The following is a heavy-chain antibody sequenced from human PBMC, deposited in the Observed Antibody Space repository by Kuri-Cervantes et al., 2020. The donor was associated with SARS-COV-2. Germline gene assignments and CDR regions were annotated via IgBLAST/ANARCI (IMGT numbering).Heavy chain of an antibody. V-gene: IGHV4-61*01. CDR3: ARDNILFSGSGFDS. Sequence: SETLSLTCTVSGDSIRSSNYYWGWVRQPPGKGLEWIGYFYSTGVTNYDPSLKTRVTMSTDASKNQLSLKLTSVTAADTAVYFCARDNILFSGSGFDSWGQGALVTVSS. CDR2: FYSTGVT. J-gene: IGHJ4*02. CDR1: GDSIRSSNYY. D-gene: IGHD1-26*01.